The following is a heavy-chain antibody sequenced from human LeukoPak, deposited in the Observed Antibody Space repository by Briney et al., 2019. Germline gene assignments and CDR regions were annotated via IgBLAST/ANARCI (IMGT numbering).Heavy chain of an antibody. CDR2: IHYSGST. CDR3: ARIVIPGAVDI. V-gene: IGHV4-59*12. D-gene: IGHD3-10*01. J-gene: IGHJ3*02. Sequence: SETLSLTCTVSGGSISSYYWGWIRQPPGKGLEWIGYIHYSGSTNYNPSLKSRVTISVDTSKNQFSLMLSSVTAADTAVYYCARIVIPGAVDIWGQGTMITVSS. CDR1: GGSISSYY.